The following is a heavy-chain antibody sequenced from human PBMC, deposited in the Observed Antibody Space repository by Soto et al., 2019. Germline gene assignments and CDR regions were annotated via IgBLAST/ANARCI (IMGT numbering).Heavy chain of an antibody. CDR2: ISWNSGSI. CDR1: GFTFPDYT. V-gene: IGHV3-9*01. D-gene: IGHD3-22*01. CDR3: AKGLYYYQTSGYPHY. J-gene: IGHJ4*02. Sequence: EVQLVESGGGLVQPGRSLRLSCAASGFTFPDYTMHWVRQAPGKGLEWVSGISWNSGSIDYADSVKGRFIISRDAAKNCLYLQMNSLRAEDTAVYYCAKGLYYYQTSGYPHYWGQGTLVTVSS.